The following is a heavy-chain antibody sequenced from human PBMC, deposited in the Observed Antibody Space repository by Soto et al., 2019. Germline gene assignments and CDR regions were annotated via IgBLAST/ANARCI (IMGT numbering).Heavy chain of an antibody. Sequence: SVKVSCKASGGTFSSYAISWVRQAPGQGLEWMGGIIPIFGTANYAQKFQGRVTITADESTSTAYTELSSLRSEDTAVYYCAREGLIQLWLVSYYYGMDVWGQGNTVTVSS. D-gene: IGHD5-18*01. J-gene: IGHJ6*02. V-gene: IGHV1-69*13. CDR2: IIPIFGTA. CDR3: AREGLIQLWLVSYYYGMDV. CDR1: GGTFSSYA.